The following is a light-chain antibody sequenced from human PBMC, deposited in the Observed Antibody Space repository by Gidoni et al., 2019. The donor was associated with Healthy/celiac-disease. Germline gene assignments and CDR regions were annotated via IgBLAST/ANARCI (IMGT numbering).Light chain of an antibody. J-gene: IGKJ1*01. V-gene: IGKV4-1*01. CDR2: LAS. CDR3: QQYYSTPPT. CDR1: QSVLYSSKNKNY. Sequence: DIVMTQSPDSLAVSLGERATINCKSSQSVLYSSKNKNYLTWYQQKPGQPPKLLIYLASTRESGVPDRFSGSGSGTDFTLTISSLQAEDVAVYYCQQYYSTPPTFGQGTKVEIK.